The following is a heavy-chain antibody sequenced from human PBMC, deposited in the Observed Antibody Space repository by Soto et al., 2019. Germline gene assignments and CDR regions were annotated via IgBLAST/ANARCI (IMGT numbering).Heavy chain of an antibody. V-gene: IGHV4-30-2*01. CDR2: IYHSVST. J-gene: IGHJ4*02. Sequence: QLQLQESGSGLVKPSQTLSLTCAVSGGSISSGGYSWSWIRQPPGKGLEWIGYIYHSVSTYYNPSLKSRVTISVERSKKQFSLKLSSVTAADTAVYYCAAGGGLPRYYWGQGTLVTVSS. CDR3: AAGGGLPRYY. CDR1: GGSISSGGYS. D-gene: IGHD5-12*01.